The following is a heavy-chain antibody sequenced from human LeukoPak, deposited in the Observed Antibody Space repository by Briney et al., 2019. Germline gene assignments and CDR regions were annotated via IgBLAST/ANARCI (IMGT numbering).Heavy chain of an antibody. V-gene: IGHV3-30*03. CDR3: ARRGSSWIYYYYYMDV. J-gene: IGHJ6*03. D-gene: IGHD6-13*01. CDR1: GFTFSSYG. CDR2: ISYDGSNK. Sequence: GGFLRLSCAASGFTFSSYGMHWVRQAPGKGLEWVAVISYDGSNKYYADSVKGRFTISRDNSKNTLYLQMNSLRAEDTAVYYCARRGSSWIYYYYYMDVWGKGTTVTVSS.